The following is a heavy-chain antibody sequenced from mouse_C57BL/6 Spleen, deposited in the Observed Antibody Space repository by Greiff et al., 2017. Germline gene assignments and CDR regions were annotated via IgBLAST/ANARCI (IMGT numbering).Heavy chain of an antibody. D-gene: IGHD1-1*01. Sequence: VQLQQSGAELVKPGASVKMSCKASGYTFTSYWITWVKQRPGQGLEWIGDIYPGSGSTNYNEKFKSKATLTVDTSSSTAYMQLSSLTSEDSAVYYCAREDYGSSSWFAYWGQGTLVTVSA. J-gene: IGHJ3*01. V-gene: IGHV1-55*01. CDR1: GYTFTSYW. CDR2: IYPGSGST. CDR3: AREDYGSSSWFAY.